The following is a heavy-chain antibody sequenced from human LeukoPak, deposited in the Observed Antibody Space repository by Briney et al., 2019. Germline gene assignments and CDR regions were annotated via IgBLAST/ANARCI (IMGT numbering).Heavy chain of an antibody. CDR2: INHSGST. J-gene: IGHJ3*02. CDR1: GGSFSGYY. CDR3: ARYCTGGSCSAHDAFDI. D-gene: IGHD2-15*01. Sequence: SETLSLTCAVYGGSFSGYYWSWIRQPPGKWLEWIGEINHSGSTNHNPSLKGRVPISVDTSKSQFSLKLSSVTAADTAVYYCARYCTGGSCSAHDAFDIWGQGTMVTVSS. V-gene: IGHV4-34*01.